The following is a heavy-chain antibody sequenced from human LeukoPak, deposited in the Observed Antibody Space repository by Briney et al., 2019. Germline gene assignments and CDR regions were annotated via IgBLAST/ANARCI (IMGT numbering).Heavy chain of an antibody. CDR1: GYTFTSYH. J-gene: IGHJ6*03. D-gene: IGHD4-11*01. Sequence: ASVTVSSKASGYTFTSYHIHWVRQAPGQGLGWMGLINCGGDSTTYAQKFQGRVTMTRDTSTNTVYMELTSLRSEDTGVYYCARDSTAVTRKYYYYYYYMEVWGKGTTVTVSS. CDR3: ARDSTAVTRKYYYYYYYMEV. CDR2: INCGGDST. V-gene: IGHV1-46*01.